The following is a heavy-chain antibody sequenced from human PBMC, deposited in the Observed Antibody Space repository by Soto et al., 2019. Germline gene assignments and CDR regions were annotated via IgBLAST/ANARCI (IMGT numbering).Heavy chain of an antibody. V-gene: IGHV3-7*03. D-gene: IGHD3-16*02. J-gene: IGHJ4*02. CDR1: GFKFSDYW. CDR2: IKHDTSEA. CDR3: ARDGLLFSGPYRPSRFDY. Sequence: LRLSCAASGFKFSDYWMSWVRQAPGKGLEWVGNIKHDTSEAHYADSVKGRFTITRDNVKNFLFLQMNGLRSDDTASYYCARDGLLFSGPYRPSRFDYWGLGTLVTVS.